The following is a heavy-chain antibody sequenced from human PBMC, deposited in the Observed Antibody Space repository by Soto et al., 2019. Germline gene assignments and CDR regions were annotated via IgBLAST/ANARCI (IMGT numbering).Heavy chain of an antibody. J-gene: IGHJ4*02. CDR1: GFTVSSNY. CDR3: ARPGDSSSWYDY. CDR2: IYSGGST. V-gene: IGHV3-66*01. D-gene: IGHD6-13*01. Sequence: EVQLVESGGGLVQPGGPLRLSCAASGFTVSSNYMSWVRQAPGKGLEWVSVIYSGGSTYYADSVKGRFTISRDNSKNTLYLQMNSLRAEDTAVYYCARPGDSSSWYDYWGQGTLVTVSS.